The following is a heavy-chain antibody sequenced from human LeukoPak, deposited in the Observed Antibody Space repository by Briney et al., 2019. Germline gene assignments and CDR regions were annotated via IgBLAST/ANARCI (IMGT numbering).Heavy chain of an antibody. J-gene: IGHJ4*02. CDR3: ARDRKGLTTDPFDY. D-gene: IGHD4-17*01. CDR1: VGSIRDNSYY. Sequence: PSETLSLTCTVSVGSIRDNSYYWGWIRQPPGKGLEWIGRIYYSGSAYSNPSLKGRVTISVDTPKNQFSLKLTTVTAADTAVYYCARDRKGLTTDPFDYWGQGTLVTVSS. CDR2: IYYSGSA. V-gene: IGHV4-39*07.